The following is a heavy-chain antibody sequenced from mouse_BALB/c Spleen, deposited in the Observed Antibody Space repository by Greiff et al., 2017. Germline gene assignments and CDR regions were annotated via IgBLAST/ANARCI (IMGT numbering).Heavy chain of an antibody. V-gene: IGHV1-4*01. Sequence: QVQLQQSGAELARPGASVKMSCKASGYTFTSYTMHWVKQRPGQGLEWIGYINPSSGYTNYNQKFKDKATLTADKSSSTAYMQLSSLTSEDSAVYYCGREGEYYGSKGYFDVWGAGTTVTVSS. CDR3: GREGEYYGSKGYFDV. D-gene: IGHD1-1*01. CDR1: GYTFTSYT. J-gene: IGHJ1*01. CDR2: INPSSGYT.